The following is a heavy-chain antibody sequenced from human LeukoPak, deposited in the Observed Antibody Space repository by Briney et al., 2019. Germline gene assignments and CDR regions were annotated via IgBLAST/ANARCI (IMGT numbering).Heavy chain of an antibody. V-gene: IGHV3-74*01. CDR2: INSDGSST. D-gene: IGHD3-3*01. J-gene: IGHJ5*02. CDR3: ARDLPFGGREYDFWSGYFFDP. CDR1: GFTFSSYW. Sequence: GGSLRLSCAASGFTFSSYWMHWVRQAPGKGLVWVSRINSDGSSTSYADSVKGRFTISRDNAKNTLYLQMNSLRAEDTAVYYCARDLPFGGREYDFWSGYFFDPWGQGTLVTVSS.